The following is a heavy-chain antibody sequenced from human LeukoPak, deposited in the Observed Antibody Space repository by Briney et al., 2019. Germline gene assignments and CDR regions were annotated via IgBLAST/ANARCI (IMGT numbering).Heavy chain of an antibody. Sequence: GGSLRLSCAASGFTFSSYAMSWVRQAPGKGLEWVSAISGSGGSTYYADSVKGRFTISRDNSKNTLHLQMNSLRAEDTAVYYCAKDKAAAGLYYYYYGMDVWGQGTTVTVSS. CDR1: GFTFSSYA. CDR2: ISGSGGST. V-gene: IGHV3-23*01. J-gene: IGHJ6*02. D-gene: IGHD6-13*01. CDR3: AKDKAAAGLYYYYYGMDV.